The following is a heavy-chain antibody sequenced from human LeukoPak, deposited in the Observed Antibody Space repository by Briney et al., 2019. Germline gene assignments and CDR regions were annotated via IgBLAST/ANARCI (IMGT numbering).Heavy chain of an antibody. V-gene: IGHV1-2*02. CDR3: TRQHSSGYSSLDY. Sequence: ASVKVSCKASGYTFTGYYMHWVRQAPGQGLEWMGWINPNSGGTNYAQKFQGRVTMTRDTSISTAYMELSRLRSDDTAVYYCTRQHSSGYSSLDYWGQGTLVTVSS. J-gene: IGHJ4*02. CDR1: GYTFTGYY. CDR2: INPNSGGT. D-gene: IGHD3-22*01.